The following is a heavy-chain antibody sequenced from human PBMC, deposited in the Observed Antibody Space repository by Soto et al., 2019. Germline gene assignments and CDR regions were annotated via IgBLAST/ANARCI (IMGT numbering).Heavy chain of an antibody. CDR1: GGSISSYY. D-gene: IGHD3-22*01. CDR2: IYYSGST. J-gene: IGHJ4*02. Sequence: NPSETLSLTCTVSGGSISSYYWSWIRQPPGKGLEWIGYIYYSGSTNYNPSLKSRVTISVDTSKNQFSLKLSSVTAADTAVYYCARHDTVDYYDSSGLVAFWAQGTLDTGSA. CDR3: ARHDTVDYYDSSGLVAF. V-gene: IGHV4-59*08.